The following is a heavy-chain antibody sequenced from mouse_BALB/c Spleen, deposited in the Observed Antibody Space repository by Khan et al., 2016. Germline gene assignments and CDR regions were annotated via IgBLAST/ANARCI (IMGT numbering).Heavy chain of an antibody. Sequence: EVQLQESGPGLVKPSQSLSLTCTVTGYSITSDYAWNWIRQFPGNKLEWMGYISYSGSTSYNPSLKSRISITRDTSKNQFFLLLNSVTPEDTSTYSCARGGNWGVWYFDVWGAGTTVTVSS. CDR1: GYSITSDYA. V-gene: IGHV3-2*02. CDR3: ARGGNWGVWYFDV. CDR2: ISYSGST. J-gene: IGHJ1*01. D-gene: IGHD4-1*01.